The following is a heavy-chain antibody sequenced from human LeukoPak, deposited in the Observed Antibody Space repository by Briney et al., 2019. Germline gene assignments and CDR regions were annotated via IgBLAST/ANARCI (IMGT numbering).Heavy chain of an antibody. D-gene: IGHD3-22*01. CDR2: ISAYNGNT. CDR1: GYTLTELS. J-gene: IGHJ5*02. CDR3: ARNYYDSSVPDP. Sequence: GASVKVSCKVSGYTLTELSMHWVRQAPGQGLEWMGWISAYNGNTNYAQKLQGRVTMTTDTSTSTAYMELRSLRSDDTAVYYCARNYYDSSVPDPWGQGTLVTVSS. V-gene: IGHV1-18*01.